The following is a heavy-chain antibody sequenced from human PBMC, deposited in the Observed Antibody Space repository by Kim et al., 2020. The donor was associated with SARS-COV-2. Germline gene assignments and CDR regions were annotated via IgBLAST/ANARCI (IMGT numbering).Heavy chain of an antibody. V-gene: IGHV4-4*08. D-gene: IGHD1-1*01. CDR3: ARGLTT. Sequence: IFHTGSTNSTPSLESRVTISVDTSKNQFSLKLSSVTAADTAVYYCARGLTTGGQGTLVTVSS. CDR2: IFHTGST. J-gene: IGHJ4*02.